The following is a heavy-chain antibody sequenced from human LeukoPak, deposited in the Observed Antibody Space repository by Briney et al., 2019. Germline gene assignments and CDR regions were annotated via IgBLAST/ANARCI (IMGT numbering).Heavy chain of an antibody. CDR1: GITLSNYG. CDR3: AKRGVVIRVILVGFHKEAYYFES. J-gene: IGHJ4*02. D-gene: IGHD3-22*01. CDR2: ISDSGGST. V-gene: IGHV3-23*01. Sequence: PGGSLRLSCAVSGITLSNYGMSWVRQAPGKGLEWVAGISDSGGSTNYADSVKGRFTISRDEPKNTLYLQMNSLRAEDTAVYFCAKRGVVIRVILVGFHKEAYYFESWGQGALVTVSS.